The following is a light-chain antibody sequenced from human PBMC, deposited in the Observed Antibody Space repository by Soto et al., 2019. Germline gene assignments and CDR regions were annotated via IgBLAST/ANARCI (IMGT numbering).Light chain of an antibody. CDR3: QQTHSAPWT. CDR1: QAVSNF. V-gene: IGKV1-39*01. J-gene: IGKJ1*01. Sequence: DIQMTQSPSSLSASVGDRVTITCRASQAVSNFVAWYQHRPGMAPKVLMYAASTLQTRVSSRFIGSGSGTDFTLTISRLLPEDFATYYCQQTHSAPWTFGQGTRVDVK. CDR2: AAS.